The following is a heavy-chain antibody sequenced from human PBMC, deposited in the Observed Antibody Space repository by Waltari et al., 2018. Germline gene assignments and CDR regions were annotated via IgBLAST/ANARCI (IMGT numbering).Heavy chain of an antibody. CDR1: GGSISGYY. CDR3: ARVPSGSYWAFDI. D-gene: IGHD1-26*01. V-gene: IGHV4-4*07. CDR2: VYTSGST. Sequence: QVQLQESGPGLVTPSETLSLTCTVSGGSISGYYWSWIRQPAGKGLAWIGRVYTSGSTNHHPSLKSRVTMSVDTSKNQFSLKLSSVTAADTAVYYCARVPSGSYWAFDIWGQGTMVTVSS. J-gene: IGHJ3*02.